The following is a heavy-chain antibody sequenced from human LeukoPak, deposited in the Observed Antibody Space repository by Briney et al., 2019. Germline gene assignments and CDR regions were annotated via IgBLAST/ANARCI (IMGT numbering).Heavy chain of an antibody. J-gene: IGHJ5*02. CDR3: ARGGDTPFDP. V-gene: IGHV4-4*02. CDR1: GGSISSSNW. Sequence: SGTLSLTCAVSGGSISSSNWWSWARQPPGKGLEWIGEIHHSGTTNYNPSLKSRVTISVDKSKNQFSLNLISVTAADTAVYYCARGGDTPFDPWGQGTLITVSS. D-gene: IGHD2-21*02. CDR2: IHHSGTT.